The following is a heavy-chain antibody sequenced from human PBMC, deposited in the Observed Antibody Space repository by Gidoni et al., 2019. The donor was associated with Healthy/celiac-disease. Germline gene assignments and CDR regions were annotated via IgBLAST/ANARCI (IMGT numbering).Heavy chain of an antibody. J-gene: IGHJ5*02. V-gene: IGHV4-39*01. CDR2: IYYSGIT. CDR1: GGSISSSSYY. D-gene: IGHD3-3*01. Sequence: QLQLQESGPGLVKPSETLSLTCTVSGGSISSSSYYWGWIRQPPGKGLEWIGSIYYSGITYYNPSLKSRVTISVDTSKNQFSLKLSSVTAADTAVYYCARHYFTIFGQRQDWFDPWGQGTLVTVSS. CDR3: ARHYFTIFGQRQDWFDP.